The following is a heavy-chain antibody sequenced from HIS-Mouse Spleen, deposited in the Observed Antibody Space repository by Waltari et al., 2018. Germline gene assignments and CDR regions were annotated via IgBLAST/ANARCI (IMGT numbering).Heavy chain of an antibody. CDR3: ARIAEGYTSGWYAFDY. J-gene: IGHJ4*02. Sequence: QVTLRESGPALVKPTQTLTLTCPFSGFSLSPSGLFVSWLRQPPGKALEWLARIDWDDDKYYSTSLKTRLTISRDTSKNQVVLTMTNMDPLDTATYYCARIAEGYTSGWYAFDYWGQGTLVTVSS. CDR1: GFSLSPSGLF. D-gene: IGHD6-19*01. CDR2: IDWDDDK. V-gene: IGHV2-70*15.